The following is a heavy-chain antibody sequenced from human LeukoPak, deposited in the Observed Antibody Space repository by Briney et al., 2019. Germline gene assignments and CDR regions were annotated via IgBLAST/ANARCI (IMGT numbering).Heavy chain of an antibody. J-gene: IGHJ3*02. CDR2: IYQSGST. CDR3: ARRWSYYDSSPLKKGQDAFDI. V-gene: IGHV4-30-2*01. D-gene: IGHD3-22*01. CDR1: GFTFSSYA. Sequence: LSRAASGFTFSSYAMSWVRQPPAKGLEWIVYIYQSGSTSHHPSLKSRVTISVDRSKTQFSLQLSSVTAADTAVYSCARRWSYYDSSPLKKGQDAFDIWGQGTMVTVSS.